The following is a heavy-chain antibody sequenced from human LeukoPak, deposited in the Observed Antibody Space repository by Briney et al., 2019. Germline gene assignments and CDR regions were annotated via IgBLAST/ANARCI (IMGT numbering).Heavy chain of an antibody. CDR3: ARWSYVSGTWFLDY. D-gene: IGHD3-10*01. CDR1: GFTFSGYW. Sequence: PGGSLRLSCEASGFTFSGYWMSWVRQAPGRGLEWVADINEDGTTIYYVNPVKGRFTISRDNAKNSLSLQLNTLRAGDTAVYYCARWSYVSGTWFLDYWGQGTLVTVSS. V-gene: IGHV3-7*05. CDR2: INEDGTTI. J-gene: IGHJ4*02.